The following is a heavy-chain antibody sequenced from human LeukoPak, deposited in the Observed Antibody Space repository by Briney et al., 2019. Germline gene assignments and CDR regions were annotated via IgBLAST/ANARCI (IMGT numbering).Heavy chain of an antibody. V-gene: IGHV3-15*01. Sequence: TWIRQPPGKGLEWVGRIKSKTDGGTTDYAAPVKGRFTISRDDLKNTLYLQMNSLKTEDTAVYYCTTDVSLYWGQGSLVTVSS. J-gene: IGHJ4*02. CDR3: TTDVSLY. CDR2: IKSKTDGGTT.